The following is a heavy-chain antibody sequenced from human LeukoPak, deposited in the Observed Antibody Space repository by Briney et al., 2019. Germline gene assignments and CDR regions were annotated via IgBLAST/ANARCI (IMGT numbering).Heavy chain of an antibody. CDR2: ISGSGDRT. J-gene: IGHJ4*02. Sequence: PGGSLRLSCAASGFTFSSSAMSWVRQAPGKGLEWVSTISGSGDRTYYADSVKGRFTISRDNAKNSLYLQMNSLRAEDRAVYYCARTMDLPLGSFASWGQGTLVTVSS. D-gene: IGHD1-14*01. CDR3: ARTMDLPLGSFAS. V-gene: IGHV3-23*01. CDR1: GFTFSSSA.